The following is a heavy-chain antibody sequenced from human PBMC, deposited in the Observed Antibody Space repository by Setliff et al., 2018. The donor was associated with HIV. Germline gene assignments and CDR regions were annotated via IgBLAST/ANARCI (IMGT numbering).Heavy chain of an antibody. Sequence: ASVKVSCKVSGYTLTELSIHWVRQAFGKGLEWMGGFDPEDGEAIYAQKSQGRVIMTEDTSTDTAYMELSSLTSGDAAVYHCATRTRWIQLSFDGIFDYWGQGTPVTVSS. CDR2: FDPEDGEA. D-gene: IGHD5-18*01. CDR1: GYTLTELS. CDR3: ATRTRWIQLSFDGIFDY. J-gene: IGHJ4*02. V-gene: IGHV1-24*01.